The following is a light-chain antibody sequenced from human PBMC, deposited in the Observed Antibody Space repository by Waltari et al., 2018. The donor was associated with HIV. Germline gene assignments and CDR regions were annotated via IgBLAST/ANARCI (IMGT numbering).Light chain of an antibody. V-gene: IGLV2-14*01. CDR1: SSDFGGDNY. Sequence: QSALTQPASVSGSPGQSITISCTGTSSDFGGDNYVSWYQQHPGKAPKLMIYEVSNRPSGVSNRFSGSKSGNTASLTISGLQAEDEADYYCSSYTSSSTLVFGGGTKLTVL. CDR2: EVS. CDR3: SSYTSSSTLV. J-gene: IGLJ3*02.